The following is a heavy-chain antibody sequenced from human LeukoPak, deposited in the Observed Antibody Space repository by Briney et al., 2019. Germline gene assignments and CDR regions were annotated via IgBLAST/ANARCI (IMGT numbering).Heavy chain of an antibody. CDR3: ARDSRGDYDHVDY. Sequence: PGGSLRLSCAASGFIFSSYGLHWVRQAPGKGLEWVAVIWNDGSNKYYAGSVKGRFTISRDNSKNTLYLQMNSLRADDTAVYYCARDSRGDYDHVDYWGQGTLVTLSS. CDR1: GFIFSSYG. CDR2: IWNDGSNK. J-gene: IGHJ4*02. D-gene: IGHD4-17*01. V-gene: IGHV3-33*01.